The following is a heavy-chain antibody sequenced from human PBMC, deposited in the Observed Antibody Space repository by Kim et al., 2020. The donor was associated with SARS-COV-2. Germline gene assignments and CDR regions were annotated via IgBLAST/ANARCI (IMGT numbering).Heavy chain of an antibody. Sequence: GGSLRLSCAASGFTLSSYGMHWVRQAPGKGLEWVAVIWYDGSNKYYADSVKGRFTISRDNSKNTLYLQMNSLRAEDTAVYYCARDTGYSSGWYSRYYYYMDVWGKGTAVTVSS. CDR1: GFTLSSYG. J-gene: IGHJ6*03. V-gene: IGHV3-33*01. D-gene: IGHD6-19*01. CDR3: ARDTGYSSGWYSRYYYYMDV. CDR2: IWYDGSNK.